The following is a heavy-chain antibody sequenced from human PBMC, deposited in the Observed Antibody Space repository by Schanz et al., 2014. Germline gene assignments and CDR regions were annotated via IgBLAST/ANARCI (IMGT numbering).Heavy chain of an antibody. CDR3: AKDLYNYGIFDS. J-gene: IGHJ5*01. V-gene: IGHV3-33*06. CDR2: IRYDGRNK. Sequence: QAQLVESGGGVVQPGRSLRLSCVASGFTFISYDIHWVRQAPGKGLEWVAVIRYDGRNKNFVESVKGRFTISRDNSNNTEYLQMNTLRDEDTAEYYCAKDLYNYGIFDSWGQGTLVTVSS. D-gene: IGHD3-16*01. CDR1: GFTFISYD.